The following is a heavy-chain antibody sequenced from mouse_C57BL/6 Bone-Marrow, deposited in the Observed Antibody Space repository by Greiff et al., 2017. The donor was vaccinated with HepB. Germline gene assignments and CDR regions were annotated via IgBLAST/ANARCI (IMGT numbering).Heavy chain of an antibody. CDR1: GYTFTSYG. J-gene: IGHJ4*01. Sequence: QVQLKQSGAELARPGASVKLSCKASGYTFTSYGISWVKQRTGQGLEWIGEIYPRSGNTYYNEKFKGKATLTADKSSSTAYMELRSLTSEDSAVYFCARGGKTDDMDYWGQGTSVTVSS. D-gene: IGHD2-1*01. CDR3: ARGGKTDDMDY. CDR2: IYPRSGNT. V-gene: IGHV1-81*01.